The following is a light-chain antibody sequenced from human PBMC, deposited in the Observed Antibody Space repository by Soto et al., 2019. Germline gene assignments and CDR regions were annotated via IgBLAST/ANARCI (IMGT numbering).Light chain of an antibody. CDR2: HTS. CDR3: QQRSNWPPIT. CDR1: QSVGGSS. J-gene: IGKJ5*01. V-gene: IGKV3D-20*02. Sequence: ETVLTQSPGTLSLSPGERATLSCRASQSVGGSSLAWYQQRPGQAPSLLIYHTSNRATGIPDRFSGSGSGTDFTLTISRLEPEDFAVYYCQQRSNWPPITFGQGTRLEIK.